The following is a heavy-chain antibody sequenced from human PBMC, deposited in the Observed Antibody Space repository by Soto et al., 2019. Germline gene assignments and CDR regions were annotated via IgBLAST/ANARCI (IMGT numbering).Heavy chain of an antibody. V-gene: IGHV4-34*01. CDR2: INHSGSP. J-gene: IGHJ5*02. Sequence: SETLSLTCAVHGGSFHGYYWRWIRQPPGKGLEWIGEINHSGSPNYNPSLKSRVTISVDTSKNQFSLKLSSVTAADTAVYYCARGIKYGDYSRWFDPWGQGTLVT. CDR1: GGSFHGYY. D-gene: IGHD4-17*01. CDR3: ARGIKYGDYSRWFDP.